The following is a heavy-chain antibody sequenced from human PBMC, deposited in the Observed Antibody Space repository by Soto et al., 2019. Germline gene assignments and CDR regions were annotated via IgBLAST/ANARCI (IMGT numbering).Heavy chain of an antibody. CDR2: INPSGGST. V-gene: IGHV1-46*01. D-gene: IGHD2-2*01. Sequence: ASVKVSCKASGYTFTSYYMHWVRQAPGQGLEWMGIINPSGGSTSYAQKFQGRVTMTRDTSTSTVYMELSSLRSEDTAVYYCARGGKDQLRNYYGMDVWGQGTTVTVS. J-gene: IGHJ6*02. CDR1: GYTFTSYY. CDR3: ARGGKDQLRNYYGMDV.